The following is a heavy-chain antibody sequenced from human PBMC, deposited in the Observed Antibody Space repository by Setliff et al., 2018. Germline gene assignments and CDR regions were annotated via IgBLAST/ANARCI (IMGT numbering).Heavy chain of an antibody. CDR2: IYYSGST. CDR3: ARHVYGSGSYYNWFDP. CDR1: GGSISSSNW. J-gene: IGHJ5*02. Sequence: PSETLSLTCAVSGGSISSSNWWSWVRQPPGKGLEWIGSIYYSGSTYYNPSLKSRVTISVDTSKNQFSLKLSSVTAADTAVYYCARHVYGSGSYYNWFDPWGQGTLVTVSS. D-gene: IGHD3-10*01. V-gene: IGHV4-39*01.